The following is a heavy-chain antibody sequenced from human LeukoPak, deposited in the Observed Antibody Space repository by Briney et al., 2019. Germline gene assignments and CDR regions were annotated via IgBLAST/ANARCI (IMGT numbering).Heavy chain of an antibody. J-gene: IGHJ4*02. CDR3: ARDLHWILTYY. D-gene: IGHD3-9*01. CDR1: GFTFSRYW. V-gene: IGHV3-74*01. Sequence: GGSLSLSCAASGFTFSRYWMNWVRQAPGKGLEWVARISTDGTTKYYAYSVKGRFTISSDNAKHTLFLQMTSLSAEDTAVYYCARDLHWILTYYWGQETLTVSS. CDR2: ISTDGTTK.